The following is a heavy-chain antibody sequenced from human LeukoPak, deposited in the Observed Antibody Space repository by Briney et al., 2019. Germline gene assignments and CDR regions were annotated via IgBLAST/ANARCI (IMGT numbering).Heavy chain of an antibody. Sequence: PGGSLRLSCAASGFIFSSYEMNWVRQAPGKGLEWISYISTYGSAIYYVDSVKGRFTISRDNAKNSLYLQMNSLRAEDTAVYYCARGEVHYYGSGSDYWGQGTLVTVSS. CDR3: ARGEVHYYGSGSDY. CDR1: GFIFSSYE. V-gene: IGHV3-48*03. CDR2: ISTYGSAI. J-gene: IGHJ4*02. D-gene: IGHD3-10*01.